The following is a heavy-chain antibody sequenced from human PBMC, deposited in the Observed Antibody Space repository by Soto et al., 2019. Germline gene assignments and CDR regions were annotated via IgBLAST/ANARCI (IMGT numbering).Heavy chain of an antibody. Sequence: GASVKACCKASRGAFSSYAISWVRQAPGQGLEWMGGIIPIFGTANYAQKFQGRVTITADKSTSTAYMELSSLRSEDTAVYYCARDYYSYCSSTSCPHYYGMDVWRQGTTVTVSS. CDR1: RGAFSSYA. J-gene: IGHJ6*02. CDR3: ARDYYSYCSSTSCPHYYGMDV. CDR2: IIPIFGTA. D-gene: IGHD2-2*01. V-gene: IGHV1-69*06.